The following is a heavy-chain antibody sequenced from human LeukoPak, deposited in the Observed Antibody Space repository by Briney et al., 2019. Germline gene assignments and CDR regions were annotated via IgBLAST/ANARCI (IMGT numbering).Heavy chain of an antibody. D-gene: IGHD1-26*01. V-gene: IGHV3-23*01. CDR3: AKDSGSYRKYYFDY. J-gene: IGHJ4*02. CDR1: GFTFRNYA. Sequence: GGSLGLSCAASGFTFRNYAMSWVRQAPGKGLEWVSTISVGGDRTLYADSVKGRFTIPRDTSKNTLFLQMNSLRGEDTAVYYCAKDSGSYRKYYFDYWGQGTLVTVSS. CDR2: ISVGGDRT.